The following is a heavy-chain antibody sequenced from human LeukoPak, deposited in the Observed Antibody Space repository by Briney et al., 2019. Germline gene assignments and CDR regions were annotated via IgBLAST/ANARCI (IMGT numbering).Heavy chain of an antibody. Sequence: PSETLSLTCIVSGDSISTYSWSWVRQSPGKGLEWIGYVNYSGRTNYNPSLKSRLTISVDTSKNQFSMNLSSVTAADTAVYYCASVPYDSSGYSYWGQGTLVTVSS. CDR1: GDSISTYS. J-gene: IGHJ4*02. D-gene: IGHD3-22*01. CDR3: ASVPYDSSGYSY. CDR2: VNYSGRT. V-gene: IGHV4-59*01.